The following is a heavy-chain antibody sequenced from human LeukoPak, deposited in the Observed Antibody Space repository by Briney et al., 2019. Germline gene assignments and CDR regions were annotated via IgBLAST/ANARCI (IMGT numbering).Heavy chain of an antibody. V-gene: IGHV3-11*04. CDR2: ISSSGSTI. CDR1: GFTFSDYY. Sequence: GGSLRLSCAASGFTFSDYYMSWIRQAPGKGLEGVSYISSSGSTIYYADSVKGLFTISRDKAKNSLYLQMNSLRAEDTAVYYCARMYGSIFGVVIKTYYYYYMDVWGKGTTVTVSS. D-gene: IGHD3-3*01. J-gene: IGHJ6*03. CDR3: ARMYGSIFGVVIKTYYYYYMDV.